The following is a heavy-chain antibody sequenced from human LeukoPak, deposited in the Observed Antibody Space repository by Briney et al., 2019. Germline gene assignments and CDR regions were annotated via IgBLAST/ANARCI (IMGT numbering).Heavy chain of an antibody. CDR3: ARDVPSSLSRSWYGFDY. CDR2: IYTSGST. CDR1: GGSISSYY. J-gene: IGHJ4*02. D-gene: IGHD6-13*01. Sequence: SETLSLTCTGSGGSISSYYWSWIRQPAGKGLEWIGRIYTSGSTNYNPSLKGRVTMSVDTSKNQFSLKMSSVTAAYTAVYYCARDVPSSLSRSWYGFDYWGQGTLVTVSS. V-gene: IGHV4-4*07.